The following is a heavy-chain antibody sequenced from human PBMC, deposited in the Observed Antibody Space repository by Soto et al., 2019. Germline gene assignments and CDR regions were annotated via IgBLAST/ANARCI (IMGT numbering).Heavy chain of an antibody. Sequence: QVQLVQSGAEVKKPGASVKVSCKASGYTFSTYAMHWVRQAPGQSLEWMGWINAGNNNTKYSQKFQGRVTITWDTSASTTYMELTSLRSEDTAVYYCAGNLIAAPGWFDPWGQGTLVTVSS. V-gene: IGHV1-3*01. CDR1: GYTFSTYA. CDR3: AGNLIAAPGWFDP. CDR2: INAGNNNT. J-gene: IGHJ5*02. D-gene: IGHD6-13*01.